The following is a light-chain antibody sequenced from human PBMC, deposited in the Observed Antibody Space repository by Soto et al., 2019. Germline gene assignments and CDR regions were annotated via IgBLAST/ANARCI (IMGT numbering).Light chain of an antibody. Sequence: QSVLSQPPSASGTPGQRVTISCSGSSSNIGINFVYWYQQLPGTAPKLLIYSNNQRLSGVPDRFTGSRSGTSVSLAIRGLQSEDEADYYCAVWDDSLRGYVFGTGTKVTVL. J-gene: IGLJ1*01. V-gene: IGLV1-47*02. CDR2: SNN. CDR1: SSNIGINF. CDR3: AVWDDSLRGYV.